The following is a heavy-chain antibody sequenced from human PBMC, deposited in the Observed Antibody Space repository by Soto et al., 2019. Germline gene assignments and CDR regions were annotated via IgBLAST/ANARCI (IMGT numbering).Heavy chain of an antibody. CDR3: AKDVASILADYFDY. Sequence: EVQLVESGGGLVKPGGSLRLSCTASVFTFSTYNMNWVRQAPGKGLEWVSSISSTNSYIYYADSVKGRFAISRDNAKNSLYLQMNSLRAEDTAVYYCAKDVASILADYFDYWGQGTLVTVSS. V-gene: IGHV3-21*01. J-gene: IGHJ4*02. D-gene: IGHD3-3*01. CDR2: ISSTNSYI. CDR1: VFTFSTYN.